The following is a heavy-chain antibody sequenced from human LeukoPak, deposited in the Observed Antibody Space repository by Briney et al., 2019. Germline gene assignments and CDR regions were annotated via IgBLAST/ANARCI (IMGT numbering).Heavy chain of an antibody. CDR2: ISSSSSYI. Sequence: GGSLRLSCAASGFTFSSYSMNWVRQAPGKGLEWVSSISSSSSYIYYADSVKGRFTISRGNAKNSLYLQMNSLRAEDTAVYYCARAPTGVTTSGNYWGQGTLVTVSS. J-gene: IGHJ4*02. CDR1: GFTFSSYS. V-gene: IGHV3-21*01. CDR3: ARAPTGVTTSGNY. D-gene: IGHD4-17*01.